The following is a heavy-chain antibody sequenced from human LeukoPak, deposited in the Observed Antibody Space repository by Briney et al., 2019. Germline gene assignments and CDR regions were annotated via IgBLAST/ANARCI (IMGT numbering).Heavy chain of an antibody. V-gene: IGHV1-46*01. CDR3: AKWTTTYLDY. D-gene: IGHD1-1*01. Sequence: GSSVKVSCKASGGTFSSYAISWVRQAPGQGLEWMGIINPSGGSTNYAQKFQGRVTMTRDTSTSTVYMELSSLRSEDTAMYYCAKWTTTYLDYWGQGTLVTVSS. J-gene: IGHJ4*02. CDR1: GGTFSSYA. CDR2: INPSGGST.